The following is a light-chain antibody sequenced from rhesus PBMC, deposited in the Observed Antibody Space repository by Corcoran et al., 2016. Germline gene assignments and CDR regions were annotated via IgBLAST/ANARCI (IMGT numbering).Light chain of an antibody. CDR2: DAS. J-gene: IGKJ1*01. Sequence: DIQMTQSPSSLSASVGDTVTITCRASQGINSYLNWFQQKPGKAPKLLIYDASSLESGVPSRFSGSGSGTDFNLTISSLPPEDFATYYCLQHNSYPWTFGQGTKVEIK. V-gene: IGKV1-28*02. CDR3: LQHNSYPWT. CDR1: QGINSY.